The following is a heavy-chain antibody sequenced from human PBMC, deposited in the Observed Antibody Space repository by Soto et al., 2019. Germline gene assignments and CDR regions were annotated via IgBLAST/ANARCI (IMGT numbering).Heavy chain of an antibody. CDR2: TYYRSKWYN. CDR3: ARRGDSSGWYYYYYGMDV. CDR1: GDSVSSNSAA. Sequence: PSQTLSLTCAISGDSVSSNSAAWNWIRQSPSRGLEWLGRTYYRSKWYNDYAVSVKSRITINPDASKNQFSLQLNSVTPEDTAAYYCARRGDSSGWYYYYYGMDVWGQGTTVTVSS. V-gene: IGHV6-1*01. J-gene: IGHJ6*02. D-gene: IGHD6-19*01.